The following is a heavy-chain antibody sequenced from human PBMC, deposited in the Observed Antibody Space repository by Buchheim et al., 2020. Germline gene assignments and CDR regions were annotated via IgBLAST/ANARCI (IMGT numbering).Heavy chain of an antibody. J-gene: IGHJ6*03. CDR3: VKSRSGYYPRNYYFYMHV. D-gene: IGHD3-3*01. V-gene: IGHV3-30*18. Sequence: QVQLVESEGGVVQPGGSLRLSCGASGFTFRNYGMHWVRQAPGKGLEWVAVISEDGKNKYYTDSVKGRFTISRDNSKSTVDLQINSVRREDTAVYYCVKSRSGYYPRNYYFYMHVWGTGTT. CDR1: GFTFRNYG. CDR2: ISEDGKNK.